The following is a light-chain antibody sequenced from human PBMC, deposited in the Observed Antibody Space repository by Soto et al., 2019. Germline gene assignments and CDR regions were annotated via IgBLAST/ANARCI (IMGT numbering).Light chain of an antibody. V-gene: IGKV4-1*01. CDR1: QSGFSTSSNKNY. CDR2: WAS. CDR3: QQYYTLPLT. J-gene: IGKJ4*01. Sequence: DIVMTQSPHSLAASPGESTTTNSEPTQSGFSTSSNKNYLAWYQQKPGQPPKLLLSWASGRESGVPERFSGSGSGTLFTLSISSLQAEDVAVYYCQQYYTLPLTFGGGTKVDIK.